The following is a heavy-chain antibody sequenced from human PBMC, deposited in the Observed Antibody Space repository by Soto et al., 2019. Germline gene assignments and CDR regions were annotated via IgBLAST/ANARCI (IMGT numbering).Heavy chain of an antibody. CDR1: GYTFTSYG. Sequence: ASVKVSCKASGYTFTSYGISWVRQAPGQGLEWMGWISAYNGNTNYAQKLQGRVTMTTDTSTSTAYMELRSLRSDDTAVYYCARGDIVATEYYYYGMDVWGQGTTVTVSS. V-gene: IGHV1-18*01. J-gene: IGHJ6*02. CDR2: ISAYNGNT. D-gene: IGHD5-12*01. CDR3: ARGDIVATEYYYYGMDV.